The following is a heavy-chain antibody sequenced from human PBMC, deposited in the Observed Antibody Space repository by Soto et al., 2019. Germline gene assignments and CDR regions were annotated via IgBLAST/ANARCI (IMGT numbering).Heavy chain of an antibody. Sequence: QVQLVQSGAEVKKPGASVKVSCKASGYTFTSYDINWVRQATGQGLEWMGWMNPNSGNTGYAQKCXGXGXXTRNTSISTAYMELSSLRSEDAAAYYCARERSAAGPGWFAPWGQGTLVTVSS. CDR2: MNPNSGNT. CDR1: GYTFTSYD. CDR3: ARERSAAGPGWFAP. D-gene: IGHD6-13*01. V-gene: IGHV1-8*01. J-gene: IGHJ5*02.